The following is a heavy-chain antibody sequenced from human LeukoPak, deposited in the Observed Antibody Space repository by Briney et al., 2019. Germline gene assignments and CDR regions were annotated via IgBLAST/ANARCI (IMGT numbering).Heavy chain of an antibody. V-gene: IGHV4-30-2*01. CDR2: IYHRGST. J-gene: IGHJ5*02. CDR1: GGSISSGGYY. CDR3: ARAGDYYDSCFDP. Sequence: SQTLSLTCTVSGGSISSGGYYWGWIRQPPGKGLEWIGYIYHRGSTYYNPSLKSRVTISVDRSKNQFSLKLSSVTAADTAVYYCARAGDYYDSCFDPWGQGTLVIVSS. D-gene: IGHD3-22*01.